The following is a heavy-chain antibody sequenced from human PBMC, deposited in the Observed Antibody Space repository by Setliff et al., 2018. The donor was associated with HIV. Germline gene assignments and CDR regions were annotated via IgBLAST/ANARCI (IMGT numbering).Heavy chain of an antibody. D-gene: IGHD2-21*02. Sequence: SETLSLTCTVSGGSISTSNFYWGWVRQPPGKGLEWVGNVDYTGSTYYNPSLKSRVTISVDTSKNQFSLRLNSVTAADTAVYYCARQGNIVVVTSFDYWGQGTLVTVSS. CDR3: ARQGNIVVVTSFDY. CDR2: VDYTGST. CDR1: GGSISTSNFY. V-gene: IGHV4-39*07. J-gene: IGHJ4*02.